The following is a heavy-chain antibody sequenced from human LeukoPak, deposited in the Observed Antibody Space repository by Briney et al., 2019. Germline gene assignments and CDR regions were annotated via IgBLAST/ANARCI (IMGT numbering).Heavy chain of an antibody. CDR2: INSDGSIT. Sequence: GGSLRLSCAASGFTFSSYWMHWVRQAPGKGLVWVSRINSDGSITSYADSVKGRFTISRDNAKNTLYLQMNSLRAEDTAVYYCGSQTTIYDPIDYWGQGTLVNVSS. D-gene: IGHD3-16*01. J-gene: IGHJ4*02. V-gene: IGHV3-74*01. CDR3: GSQTTIYDPIDY. CDR1: GFTFSSYW.